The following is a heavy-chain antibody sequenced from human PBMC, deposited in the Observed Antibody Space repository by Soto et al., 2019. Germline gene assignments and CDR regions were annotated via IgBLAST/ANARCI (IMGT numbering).Heavy chain of an antibody. CDR2: INHSGST. CDR3: ARWRWIVVVPAAIYGMDV. V-gene: IGHV4-34*01. CDR1: GGSFRGYY. D-gene: IGHD2-2*02. J-gene: IGHJ6*02. Sequence: SQTLSLTCAVYGGSFRGYYWSWIRQPPGKGLEWIGEINHSGSTNYNPSLKSRVTISVDTSKNQFSLKLSSVTAADTAVYYCARWRWIVVVPAAIYGMDVWGQGTTVTGSS.